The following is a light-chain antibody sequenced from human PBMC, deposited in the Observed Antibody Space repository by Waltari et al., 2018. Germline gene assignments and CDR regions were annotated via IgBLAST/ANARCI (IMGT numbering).Light chain of an antibody. CDR2: AAS. J-gene: IGKJ1*01. Sequence: DIQMTQSPSTLAASVGDRVTIACRASQSISSWLAWYQQKPGKAPKLLIYAASSLQSGVPSRFSGSGSGTEFILTISSLQPDDFATYYYQQYNSYSPTFGQGTKVEIK. CDR1: QSISSW. CDR3: QQYNSYSPT. V-gene: IGKV1-5*01.